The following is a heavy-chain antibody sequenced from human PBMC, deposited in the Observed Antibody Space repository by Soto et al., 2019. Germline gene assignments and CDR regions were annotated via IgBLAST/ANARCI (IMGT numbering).Heavy chain of an antibody. J-gene: IGHJ6*03. CDR1: GGSFSGYY. CDR3: ARGARMITFGGVVRPYYMDV. Sequence: PSETLSLSCAVYGGSFSGYYWSWIRQPPGKGLEWIGEINHSGSTNYNPSLKSRVTISVDTSKNQFSLKLSSVTAADTAVYYCARGARMITFGGVVRPYYMDVWGKGTTVTV. V-gene: IGHV4-34*01. D-gene: IGHD3-16*01. CDR2: INHSGST.